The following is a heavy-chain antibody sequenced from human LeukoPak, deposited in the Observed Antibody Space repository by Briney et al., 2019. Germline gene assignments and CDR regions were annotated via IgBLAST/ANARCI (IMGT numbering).Heavy chain of an antibody. D-gene: IGHD6-19*01. V-gene: IGHV4-34*01. CDR1: GGSFSGYY. Sequence: TETLSLTCAVYGGSFSGYYWSWIRQPPGKGLEWIGEINHSGSTNYNPSLKSRVTISVDTSKNQFSLKLSSVTAADTAVYYCARAPRHSSGPTGYWGQGTLVTVSS. CDR3: ARAPRHSSGPTGY. CDR2: INHSGST. J-gene: IGHJ4*02.